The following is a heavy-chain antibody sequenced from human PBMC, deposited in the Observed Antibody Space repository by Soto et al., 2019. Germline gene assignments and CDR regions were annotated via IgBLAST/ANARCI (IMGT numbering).Heavy chain of an antibody. V-gene: IGHV1-18*01. J-gene: IGHJ4*02. D-gene: IGHD3-3*01. Sequence: GASVKVSCKASGDTFSSHALSWVRQAPGQGLEWMGWISAYNGNTNYAQKLQGRVTMTTDTSTSTAYMELRSLRSDDTAVYYCARAPSIFGVVITIPDFDYWGQGTLVTVSS. CDR2: ISAYNGNT. CDR1: GDTFSSHA. CDR3: ARAPSIFGVVITIPDFDY.